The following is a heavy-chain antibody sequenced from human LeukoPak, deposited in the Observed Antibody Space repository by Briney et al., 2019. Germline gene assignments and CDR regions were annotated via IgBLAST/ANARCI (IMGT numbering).Heavy chain of an antibody. D-gene: IGHD3-10*01. CDR3: AKEWFGELLSPFDY. CDR1: GFTFSSYA. V-gene: IGHV3-23*01. CDR2: ISGSGGST. Sequence: PGGSLRLSCAASGFTFSSYAMSWVCQAPGKGLEWVAAISGSGGSTYYADSVKGRFTISRDNSKNTLYLQMNSLRAEDPAVYYCAKEWFGELLSPFDYWGQGTLVTVSS. J-gene: IGHJ4*02.